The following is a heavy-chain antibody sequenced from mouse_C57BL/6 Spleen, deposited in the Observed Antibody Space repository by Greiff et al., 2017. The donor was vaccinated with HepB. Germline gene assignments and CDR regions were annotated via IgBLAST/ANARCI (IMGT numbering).Heavy chain of an antibody. CDR2: IWSGGST. CDR1: GFSLTSYG. V-gene: IGHV2-4*01. Sequence: QVQLQQSGPGLVQPSQSLSITCTVSGFSLTSYGVHWVRQPPGKGLEWLGVIWSGGSTDYNAAFISRLSISKDNSKSQVFFKMNSLQADDTAIYYCAISPELSWFAYWGQGTLVTVSA. CDR3: AISPELSWFAY. J-gene: IGHJ3*01.